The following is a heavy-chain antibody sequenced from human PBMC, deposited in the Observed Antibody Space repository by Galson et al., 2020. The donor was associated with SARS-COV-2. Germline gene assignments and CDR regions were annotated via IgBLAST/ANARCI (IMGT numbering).Heavy chain of an antibody. CDR2: IYYSGST. CDR3: AREYYDSSGQTRYYYYYGMDV. Sequence: KASETLSLTCTVSGGSISSSSYYWGWIRQPPGKGLEWIGSIYYSGSTYYHPSLQSRVTISVDTSKNQFSLKLSSVTAADTAVYYCAREYYDSSGQTRYYYYYGMDVWGQGTTVTVSS. CDR1: GGSISSSSYY. V-gene: IGHV4-39*07. J-gene: IGHJ6*02. D-gene: IGHD3-22*01.